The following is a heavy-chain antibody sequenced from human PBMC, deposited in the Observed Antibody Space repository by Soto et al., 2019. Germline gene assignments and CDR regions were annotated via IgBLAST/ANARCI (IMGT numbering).Heavy chain of an antibody. J-gene: IGHJ5*02. CDR2: IYGSGST. D-gene: IGHD3-3*01. CDR1: GGAIGSHY. Sequence: LSLTCTISGGAIGSHYWTWIRQPAGKGLEWIGRIYGSGSTKYNPSLQSRVTMSLDTSKNQFSLRLESVTAADTAVYYCARGQRFSDWFDPWGQGTLVTVPQ. CDR3: ARGQRFSDWFDP. V-gene: IGHV4-4*07.